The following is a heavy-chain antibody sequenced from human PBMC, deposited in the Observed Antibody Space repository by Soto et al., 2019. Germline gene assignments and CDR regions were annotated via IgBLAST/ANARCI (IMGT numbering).Heavy chain of an antibody. CDR1: GYNFANYW. CDR3: VSPAGATTSDDFDV. V-gene: IGHV5-51*01. D-gene: IGHD1-26*01. J-gene: IGHJ3*01. Sequence: PGESLKISCKGSGYNFANYWIGWVRQMPGKGLEWMAIIFPANFDAKYSPSFQGQVTISVDKSINTAYLQWNSLKASDTAIYYCVSPAGATTSDDFDVWGQGTVVTVSS. CDR2: IFPANFDA.